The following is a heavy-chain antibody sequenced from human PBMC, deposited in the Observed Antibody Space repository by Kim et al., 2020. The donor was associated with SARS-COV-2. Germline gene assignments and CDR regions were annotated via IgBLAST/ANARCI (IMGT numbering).Heavy chain of an antibody. CDR3: MRYPWTY. J-gene: IGHJ4*02. CDR1: GFIIRTYW. V-gene: IGHV3-7*01. Sequence: GSLRLSCVASGFIIRTYWMTWVRQPPGKGLEWVGNIKEDGSEAYYADSVKGRFTISRDNAKNSLYLQMNSLRAEDTAVYYCMRYPWTYWVQATLVIVSS. CDR2: IKEDGSEA. D-gene: IGHD5-12*01.